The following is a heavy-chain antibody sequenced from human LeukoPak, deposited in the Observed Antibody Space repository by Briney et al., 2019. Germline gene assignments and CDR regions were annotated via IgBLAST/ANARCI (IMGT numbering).Heavy chain of an antibody. Sequence: GGSLRLSCAASGFTFYNYAMSWVRQAPGKGLEWVSALSGSGSTTYYADSVKGRFTISRDNSENTLYLQMNSLRAEDTAVYYCAKGRELWFGELFLDYWGQGTLVTVSS. J-gene: IGHJ4*02. D-gene: IGHD3-10*01. CDR1: GFTFYNYA. CDR2: LSGSGSTT. V-gene: IGHV3-23*01. CDR3: AKGRELWFGELFLDY.